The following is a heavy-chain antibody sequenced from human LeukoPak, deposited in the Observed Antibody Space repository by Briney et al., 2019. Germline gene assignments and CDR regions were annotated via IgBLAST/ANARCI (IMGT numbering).Heavy chain of an antibody. J-gene: IGHJ4*02. CDR1: GFTFSSYG. CDR3: SKLHYCSGGSCYKEDY. Sequence: GGSLRLSCAASGFTFSSYGMHWVRQAPGKGLEWVAFIRFDTSNTYYADSVKGRFTISRANSKNTLYLQMNSLRTDDTALYYCSKLHYCSGGSCYKEDYWGQGTLVTVSS. D-gene: IGHD2-15*01. V-gene: IGHV3-30*02. CDR2: IRFDTSNT.